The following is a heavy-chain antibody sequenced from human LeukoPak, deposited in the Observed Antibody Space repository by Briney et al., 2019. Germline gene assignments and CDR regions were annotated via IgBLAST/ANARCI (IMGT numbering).Heavy chain of an antibody. CDR3: VKAYTTSGTYLEP. CDR1: GFTFSTYA. J-gene: IGHJ4*02. CDR2: IGANGVDT. D-gene: IGHD1-26*01. Sequence: GGSLRLSCTASGFTFSTYAMGWARQVPGKGLEWVSGIGANGVDTFYADSAKGRFTISRDNSKNTVYLQMNSLRAEDTALYYCVKAYTTSGTYLEPWGQGTLVTVSS. V-gene: IGHV3-23*01.